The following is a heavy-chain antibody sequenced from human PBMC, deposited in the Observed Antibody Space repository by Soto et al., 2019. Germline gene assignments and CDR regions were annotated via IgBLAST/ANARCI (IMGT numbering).Heavy chain of an antibody. CDR1: GYSFAVYC. J-gene: IGHJ4*02. Sequence: GESLKISCKGSGYSFAVYCITWVFQKPWKGLEWMGRIDPSDSQTYYSPSFRGHVTISVTKSITTVFLQWSSLRASDTAMYYCARQIYDSDTGPNFQYYFDSWGQGTPVTVSS. CDR2: IDPSDSQT. V-gene: IGHV5-10-1*01. CDR3: ARQIYDSDTGPNFQYYFDS. D-gene: IGHD3-22*01.